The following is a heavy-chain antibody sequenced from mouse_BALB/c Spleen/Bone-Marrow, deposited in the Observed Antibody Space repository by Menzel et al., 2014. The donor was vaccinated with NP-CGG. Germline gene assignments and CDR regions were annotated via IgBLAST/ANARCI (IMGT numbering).Heavy chain of an antibody. J-gene: IGHJ4*01. CDR1: GFSLTTYD. CDR3: ARRNGNFRYYAMDY. D-gene: IGHD2-1*01. V-gene: IGHV2-2*01. Sequence: QVQLQQSGPGLVQPSQRLSIPCTVSGFSLTTYDLVWVRQSPGKGLEWLGVIWSGGSTDYNAAFISRPSINKDNSKSQVFFKMNNLQAYDTAIYYCARRNGNFRYYAMDYWGQGTSVTVSS. CDR2: IWSGGST.